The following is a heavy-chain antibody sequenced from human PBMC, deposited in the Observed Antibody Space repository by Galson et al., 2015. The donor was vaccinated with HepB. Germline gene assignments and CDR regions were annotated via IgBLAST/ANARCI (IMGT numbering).Heavy chain of an antibody. Sequence: SLRLSCAASGFTFSSYDMHWVRQATGKGLEWVAVIWYDGSNKYYADSVKGRFAISRDNSKNTLYLQMNSLRAEDTAVYYCARAYSSGWWDLYYCYYGMDVWGQGTTVTVSS. J-gene: IGHJ6*02. V-gene: IGHV3-33*08. D-gene: IGHD6-19*01. CDR1: GFTFSSYD. CDR3: ARAYSSGWWDLYYCYYGMDV. CDR2: IWYDGSNK.